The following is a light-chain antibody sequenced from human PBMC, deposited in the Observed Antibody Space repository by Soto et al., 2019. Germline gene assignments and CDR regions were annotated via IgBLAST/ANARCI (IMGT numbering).Light chain of an antibody. CDR2: GAS. V-gene: IGKV3-15*01. CDR1: QSVSSN. Sequence: EIVMKKSPATLSVYPGERANLSCRASQSVSSNLAWYQQKPGQAPRLLIYGASTRATGIPARFSGSGSGTEFTLTISSLQSEDFAVYYCQQYNNWPPWTFGQVTKVDIK. CDR3: QQYNNWPPWT. J-gene: IGKJ1*01.